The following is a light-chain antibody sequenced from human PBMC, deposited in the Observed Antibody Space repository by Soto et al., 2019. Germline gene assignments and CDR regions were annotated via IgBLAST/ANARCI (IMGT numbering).Light chain of an antibody. J-gene: IGLJ3*02. CDR1: TRDVGAYNL. CDR3: SAYTARSTLV. CDR2: EVR. V-gene: IGLV2-14*01. Sequence: QSVLTQPASVSGSAGQSITISCSGTTRDVGAYNLVSWYQQHPGTAPKLIIYEVRNRPSGISSRFSGSRPGNTASLTISGLQSEDEGDYYCSAYTARSTLVFGGGTKVTVL.